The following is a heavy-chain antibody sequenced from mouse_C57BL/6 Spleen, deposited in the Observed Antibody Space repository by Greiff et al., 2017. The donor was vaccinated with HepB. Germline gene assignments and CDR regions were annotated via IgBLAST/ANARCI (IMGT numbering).Heavy chain of an antibody. J-gene: IGHJ2*01. Sequence: EVHLVESGGGLVKPGGSLKLSCAASGFTFSSYAMSWVRQTPEKRLEWVATISDGGSYTYYPDNVKGRFTISRDKAKNNLYLQMSHLKSEDTAMYYCARDYYGSSFDYWGQGTTLTVSS. CDR1: GFTFSSYA. V-gene: IGHV5-4*01. CDR3: ARDYYGSSFDY. D-gene: IGHD1-1*01. CDR2: ISDGGSYT.